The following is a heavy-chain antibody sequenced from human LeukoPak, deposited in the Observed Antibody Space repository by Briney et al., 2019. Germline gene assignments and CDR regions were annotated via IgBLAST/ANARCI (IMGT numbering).Heavy chain of an antibody. CDR2: ISSNGGST. CDR1: GFTFISYA. J-gene: IGHJ3*02. Sequence: PGGSLRLSCAASGFTFISYAMHWVRQAPGKGLEYVSAISSNGGSTYYANSVKGRFTISRDNSKNTLYLQMGSLRAEDTDVAYCSRYCSGGSCYSNDAFDIWGQGTMVTVSS. D-gene: IGHD2-15*01. V-gene: IGHV3-64*01. CDR3: SRYCSGGSCYSNDAFDI.